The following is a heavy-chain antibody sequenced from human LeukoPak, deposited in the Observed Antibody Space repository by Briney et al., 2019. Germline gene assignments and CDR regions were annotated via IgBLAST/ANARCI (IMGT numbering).Heavy chain of an antibody. CDR1: GFTFSSYA. D-gene: IGHD2-15*01. CDR3: AKPYLGYCSGGSCYSGVAGVNCFDY. V-gene: IGHV3-23*01. CDR2: ISGSGGST. Sequence: GGSLRLSCAASGFTFSSYAMSWVRQAPGKGLEWVSAISGSGGSTYYADSVKGRFTISRDNSKNTLYLQMNSLRAEDAVVYYCAKPYLGYCSGGSCYSGVAGVNCFDYWGQGTLVTVSS. J-gene: IGHJ4*02.